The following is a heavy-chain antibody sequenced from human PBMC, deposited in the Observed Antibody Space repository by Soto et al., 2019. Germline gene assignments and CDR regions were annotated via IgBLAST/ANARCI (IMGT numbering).Heavy chain of an antibody. V-gene: IGHV3-30*03. J-gene: IGHJ4*02. CDR3: ARGGRQWLVTSDFNY. CDR2: VSHDGRNT. D-gene: IGHD6-19*01. CDR1: GFTVSDYA. Sequence: VQLVESGGGVVQPGRSLRLSCAASGFTVSDYAMHWVRQAPGKGLEWVAVVSHDGRNTHYADSVKGRFSLPRDSSKNTVSLEMTSLRAWDTAVYYCARGGRQWLVTSDFNYWGQGALVNVSS.